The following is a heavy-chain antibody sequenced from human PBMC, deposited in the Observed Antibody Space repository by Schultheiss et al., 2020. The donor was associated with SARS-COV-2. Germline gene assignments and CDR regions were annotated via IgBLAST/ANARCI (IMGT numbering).Heavy chain of an antibody. Sequence: SETLSLTCTVSGGSISSYYWTWVRQPPGKGLEWIGSIYYSGSTYYNPSLKSRVTISVDTSKNQFSLKLSSVTAADTAVYYCARGVYGSGSYYNVGYFDYWGQGTLVTVSS. V-gene: IGHV4-59*12. CDR3: ARGVYGSGSYYNVGYFDY. J-gene: IGHJ4*02. D-gene: IGHD3-10*01. CDR2: IYYSGST. CDR1: GGSISSYY.